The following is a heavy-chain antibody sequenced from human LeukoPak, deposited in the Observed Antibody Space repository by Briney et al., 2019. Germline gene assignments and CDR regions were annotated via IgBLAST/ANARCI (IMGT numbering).Heavy chain of an antibody. D-gene: IGHD1-7*01. CDR1: GFTFSSYA. Sequence: QAGESLRLSCAASGFTFSSYAMSWVRQAPGKGLEWVSAISGSGGSTYYADSVKGRFTISRDNSKNTLYLQMNSLRAEDTAVYYCAKSMVLELPFYFNYWGQGTLVTVSS. CDR2: ISGSGGST. V-gene: IGHV3-23*01. J-gene: IGHJ4*02. CDR3: AKSMVLELPFYFNY.